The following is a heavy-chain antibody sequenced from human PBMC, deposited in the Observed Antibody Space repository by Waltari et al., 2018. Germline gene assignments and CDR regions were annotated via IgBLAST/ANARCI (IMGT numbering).Heavy chain of an antibody. CDR1: GFTFSSYA. D-gene: IGHD3-22*01. CDR3: AKEVGDSSGYYVDY. Sequence: EVQLLESGGGLVQPGGSLRLSCAASGFTFSSYAMRWVRQAPGKGLEWVSAISGSGGSTYYADSGKGRFTISRDNSKNTLYLQMNSLRAEDTAVYYCAKEVGDSSGYYVDYWGQGTLVTVSS. V-gene: IGHV3-23*01. J-gene: IGHJ4*02. CDR2: ISGSGGST.